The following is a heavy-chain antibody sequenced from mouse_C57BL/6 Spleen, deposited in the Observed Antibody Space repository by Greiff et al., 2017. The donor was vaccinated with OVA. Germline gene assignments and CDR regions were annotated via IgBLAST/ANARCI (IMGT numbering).Heavy chain of an antibody. V-gene: IGHV3-6*01. CDR1: GYSITSGYY. J-gene: IGHJ2*01. CDR3: ATYSNYPYYFDY. D-gene: IGHD2-5*01. Sequence: EVKLVESGPGLVKPSQSLSLTCSVTGYSITSGYYWNWIRQFPGNKLEWMGYISYDGSNNYNPSLKNRISITRDTSKNQFFLKLNSVTTEDTATYYCATYSNYPYYFDYWGQGTTLTVSS. CDR2: ISYDGSN.